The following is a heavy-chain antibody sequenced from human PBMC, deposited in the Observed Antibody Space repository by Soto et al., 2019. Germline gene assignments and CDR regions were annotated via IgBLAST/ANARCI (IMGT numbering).Heavy chain of an antibody. CDR2: INPNSGGT. Sequence: ASVKVSCKASGYTFTGYYIHWVRQAPGQGLEWMGWINPNSGGTNYAQKFQGWVTMTRDTSISTAYMELSRLRSDDTAVYYCARAIQKQQLVHVYYYYGMDVWGQGTTVTVSS. CDR3: ARAIQKQQLVHVYYYYGMDV. D-gene: IGHD6-13*01. CDR1: GYTFTGYY. J-gene: IGHJ6*02. V-gene: IGHV1-2*04.